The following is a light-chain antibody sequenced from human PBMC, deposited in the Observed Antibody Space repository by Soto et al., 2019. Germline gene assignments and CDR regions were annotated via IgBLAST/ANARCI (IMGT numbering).Light chain of an antibody. CDR3: SSYTSSSTPMV. Sequence: QSALTQPASVSGSPGQSITISCTGTSSDVGGYNYVSWYQQHPGKAPKLMIYDVSNRPSGVSNRFSGSKSGNTASLTISRLQAEDEADYYCSSYTSSSTPMVFGGGTQLTVL. J-gene: IGLJ2*01. V-gene: IGLV2-14*01. CDR2: DVS. CDR1: SSDVGGYNY.